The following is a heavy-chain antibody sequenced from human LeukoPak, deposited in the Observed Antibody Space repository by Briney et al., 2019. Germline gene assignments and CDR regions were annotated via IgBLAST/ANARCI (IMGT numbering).Heavy chain of an antibody. CDR3: GRWGVTSGLDR. D-gene: IGHD3-10*01. Sequence: GGSPRLSCADSRFTFSNSWIGSVCEGPAERLEWVAHIRPVVSDKYSMDSVRGRFSISRDTAQNAHCLQMNSLRAADSGVYYRGRWGVTSGLDRWGQGTLVTVSS. V-gene: IGHV3-7*01. CDR2: IRPVVSDK. J-gene: IGHJ5*02. CDR1: RFTFSNSW.